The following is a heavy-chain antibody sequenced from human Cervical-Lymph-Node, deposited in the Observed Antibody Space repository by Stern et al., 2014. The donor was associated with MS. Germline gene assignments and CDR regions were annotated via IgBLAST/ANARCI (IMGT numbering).Heavy chain of an antibody. J-gene: IGHJ6*02. CDR3: ARGGSAYYYGMDV. Sequence: VQLVESGGGLVKPGESLRLSCEASGFTFSDHYMSWVRQAPGQGLEWISYVSRTCDAIFYADSVKGRFTISRDNVKNSLYLQINSLRAEDAALYYCARGGSAYYYGMDVWGQGTAVTVSS. CDR1: GFTFSDHY. CDR2: VSRTCDAI. V-gene: IGHV3-11*01.